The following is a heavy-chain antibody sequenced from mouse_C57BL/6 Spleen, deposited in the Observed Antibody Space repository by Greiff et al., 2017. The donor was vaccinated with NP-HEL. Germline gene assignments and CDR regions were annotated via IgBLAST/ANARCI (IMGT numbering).Heavy chain of an antibody. V-gene: IGHV5-16*01. CDR1: GFTFSDYY. CDR2: INYDGSST. J-gene: IGHJ2*01. D-gene: IGHD2-14*01. CDR3: ARYYRYYFDY. Sequence: EVQVVESEGGLVQPGSSMKLSCTASGFTFSDYYMAWVRQVPEKGLEWVANINYDGSSTYYLDSLKSRFIISRDNAKNILYLQMSSLKSEDTATYYCARYYRYYFDYWGQGTTLTVSS.